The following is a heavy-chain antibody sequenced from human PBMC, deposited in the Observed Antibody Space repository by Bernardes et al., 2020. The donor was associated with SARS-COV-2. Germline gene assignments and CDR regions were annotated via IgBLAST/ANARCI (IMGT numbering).Heavy chain of an antibody. CDR1: GFSFSTYS. V-gene: IGHV3-48*02. CDR2: ISTSSGTI. J-gene: IGHJ5*02. Sequence: GGSLRLSCEASGFSFSTYSMNWVRQVPGKGLEWISYISTSSGTIYYADSVKGRFTISRDDANNSLFLQMDGLRDDDTGVYYCARDDCSGGSCYPTHESWGQGTRVTVSS. D-gene: IGHD2-15*01. CDR3: ARDDCSGGSCYPTHES.